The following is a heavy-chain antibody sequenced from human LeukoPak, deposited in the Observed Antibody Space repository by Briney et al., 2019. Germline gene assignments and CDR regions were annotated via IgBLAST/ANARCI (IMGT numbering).Heavy chain of an antibody. J-gene: IGHJ4*02. CDR1: GYTFTGYY. D-gene: IGHD3-10*01. CDR3: ARVATRFGIAAY. CDR2: INPNSGGT. Sequence: AASVKVSCKASGYTFTGYYVHWVRQAPGQGIEWMGWINPNSGGTNYAQKFQGRVTMTRDTSISTAYMELSRLISDDTAVYYCARVATRFGIAAYWGQGTLVTVSS. V-gene: IGHV1-2*02.